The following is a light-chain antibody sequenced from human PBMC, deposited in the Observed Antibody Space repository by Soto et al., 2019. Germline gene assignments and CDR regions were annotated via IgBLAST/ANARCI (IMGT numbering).Light chain of an antibody. CDR1: QSVSSSY. V-gene: IGKV3-20*01. J-gene: IGKJ1*01. CDR3: QQYGSLPWT. CDR2: GAS. Sequence: EIVLTQSPGTLSLSPGERATLSCRASQSVSSSYLAWYQQKPGQAPRLLIYGASSRATGIPDRFSGSGSGTDFTLTISRLEPEDFAVYYCQQYGSLPWTFCQGTEVDIK.